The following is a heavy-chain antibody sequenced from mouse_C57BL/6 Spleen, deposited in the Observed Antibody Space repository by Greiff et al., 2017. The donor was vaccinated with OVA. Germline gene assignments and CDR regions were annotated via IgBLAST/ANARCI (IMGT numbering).Heavy chain of an antibody. Sequence: LQQPGAELVRPGSSVKLSCKASGYTFTSYWMHWVKQRPIQGLEWIGNIDPSDSETHYNQKFKDKATLTVDKSSSTAYMQLSSLTSEDSAVYYCARLGGSSYTFDYWGQGTTLTVSS. J-gene: IGHJ2*01. V-gene: IGHV1-52*01. CDR1: GYTFTSYW. D-gene: IGHD1-1*01. CDR3: ARLGGSSYTFDY. CDR2: IDPSDSET.